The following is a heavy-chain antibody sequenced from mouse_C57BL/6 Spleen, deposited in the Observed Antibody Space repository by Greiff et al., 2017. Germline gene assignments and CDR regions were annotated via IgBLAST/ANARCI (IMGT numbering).Heavy chain of an antibody. D-gene: IGHD1-1*01. V-gene: IGHV1-53*01. CDR1: GYTFTSYW. CDR2: INPSNGGT. Sequence: QVQLKESGTELVKPGASVKLSCKASGYTFTSYWMHWVKQRPGQGLEWIGNINPSNGGTNYNEKFKSKATLTVDKSSSTAYMQLSSLTSEDSAVYYCAREGIHYYGSSWYFDVWGTGTTVTVSS. CDR3: AREGIHYYGSSWYFDV. J-gene: IGHJ1*03.